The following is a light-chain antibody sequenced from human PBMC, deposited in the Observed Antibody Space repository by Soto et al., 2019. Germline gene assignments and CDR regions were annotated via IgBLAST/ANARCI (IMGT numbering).Light chain of an antibody. CDR1: QGIRYN. Sequence: IQMTQSPSSLSASVGDRVSITCRASQGIRYNLGWYQQKPGKAPKLLIYVASSLQCGVPSRFSGSGSGTDFTLTISSLEPEDFAAYFCLQGYQYPYTFGQGTKLEIK. V-gene: IGKV1-6*01. J-gene: IGKJ2*01. CDR2: VAS. CDR3: LQGYQYPYT.